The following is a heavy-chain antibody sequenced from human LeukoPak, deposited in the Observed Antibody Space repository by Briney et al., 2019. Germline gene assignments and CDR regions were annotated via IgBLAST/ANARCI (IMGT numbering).Heavy chain of an antibody. D-gene: IGHD4-17*01. CDR2: INPNSGGT. CDR3: ARTRRRATVTTEAFDT. V-gene: IGHV1-2*02. J-gene: IGHJ3*02. CDR1: GYTFTGNY. Sequence: GASVKVSCKASGYTFTGNYMHWVRQAPGQGLEWMGWINPNSGGTNYAQKFQGRVTMTRDTSIGTAYMELNRLRSDDTAVYYCARTRRRATVTTEAFDTWGQGTMVTVSS.